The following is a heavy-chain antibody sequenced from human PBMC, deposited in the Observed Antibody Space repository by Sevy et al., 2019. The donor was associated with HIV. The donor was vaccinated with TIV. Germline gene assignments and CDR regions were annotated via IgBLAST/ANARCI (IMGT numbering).Heavy chain of an antibody. J-gene: IGHJ4*02. Sequence: GGSLRLSCAASGFTFSTYGMHWVRQAPGKGLEWVAFIRFDGNSNYYADSVKGRFTISRDNSKKMLVLQLNSLTAEDTAVYYCARADCGGDCYLVFDYRGQGTLVTVSS. D-gene: IGHD2-21*01. CDR1: GFTFSTYG. V-gene: IGHV3-30*02. CDR3: ARADCGGDCYLVFDY. CDR2: IRFDGNSN.